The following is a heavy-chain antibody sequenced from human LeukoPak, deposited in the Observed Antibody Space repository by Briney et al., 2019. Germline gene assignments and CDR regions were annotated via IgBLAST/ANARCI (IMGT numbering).Heavy chain of an antibody. V-gene: IGHV4-34*01. D-gene: IGHD3-22*01. CDR3: SRVTGYMIEDYFDY. J-gene: IGHJ4*02. CDR1: GGSFSGYY. CDR2: INHSGST. Sequence: SETLSLTCAVYGGSFSGYYWSWIRQPPGKGLEWIGEINHSGSTNYNPSLKGRVTISVETSKNQFSLKLRSVTAADTAVYYCSRVTGYMIEDYFDYWGQGTLVTVSS.